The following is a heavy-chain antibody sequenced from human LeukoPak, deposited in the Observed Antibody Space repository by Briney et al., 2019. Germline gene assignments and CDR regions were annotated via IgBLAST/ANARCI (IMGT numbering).Heavy chain of an antibody. J-gene: IGHJ4*02. D-gene: IGHD7-27*01. CDR1: GFTFNNYA. CDR3: AKDYNWGRY. CDR2: ISGSGGTI. V-gene: IGHV3-23*01. Sequence: PGGSLRLSCAASGFTFNNYAMNWVRQAPGEGLEWVSDISGSGGTIHYADPAKGRFTISRDNSENTLYLQVNSLRAQDTAVYYCAKDYNWGRYWGQGTLVTVSS.